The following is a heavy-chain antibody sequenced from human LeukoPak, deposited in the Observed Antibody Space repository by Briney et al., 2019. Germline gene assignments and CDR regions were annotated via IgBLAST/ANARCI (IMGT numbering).Heavy chain of an antibody. D-gene: IGHD2-2*01. CDR1: GSSISKSSYY. CDR2: IYSSGST. CDR3: ARGFRYVVPAAAYYFDY. V-gene: IGHV4-39*07. J-gene: IGHJ4*02. Sequence: PSETLSLTCTVSGSSISKSSYYWGWIRQPPGKGLEWIGSIYSSGSTYYNPSLKSRVTISVDTSKNQFSLKLSSVTAADTAVYYCARGFRYVVPAAAYYFDYWGQGTLVTVSS.